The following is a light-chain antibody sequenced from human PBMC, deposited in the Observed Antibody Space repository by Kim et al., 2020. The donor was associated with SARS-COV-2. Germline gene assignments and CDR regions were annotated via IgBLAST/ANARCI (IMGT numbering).Light chain of an antibody. J-gene: IGLJ3*02. CDR1: SSNIRAGYD. Sequence: HRVTISCTGSSSNIRAGYDVHWYQQLPGPAPKLLIYGNSNRPSGVPDRFSGSKSGTSASLAITGLQAEDEADYYCQSYDSSLSGWVFGGGTQLTVL. CDR2: GNS. CDR3: QSYDSSLSGWV. V-gene: IGLV1-40*01.